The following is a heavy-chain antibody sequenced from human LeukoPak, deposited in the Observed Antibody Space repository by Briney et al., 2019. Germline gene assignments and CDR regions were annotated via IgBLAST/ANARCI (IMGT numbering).Heavy chain of an antibody. V-gene: IGHV3-30*18. Sequence: GRSLRLSCAASGFTFSSYGMHWVRQAPGKGLEWVAVISYDGSNKYYADSVKGRFTISRDNSKNTLYLQMNSLRAEDTAVYYCAKELSITTFGVVIPYYYYGMDVWGQGTTVTVSS. CDR3: AKELSITTFGVVIPYYYYGMDV. J-gene: IGHJ6*02. D-gene: IGHD3-3*01. CDR1: GFTFSSYG. CDR2: ISYDGSNK.